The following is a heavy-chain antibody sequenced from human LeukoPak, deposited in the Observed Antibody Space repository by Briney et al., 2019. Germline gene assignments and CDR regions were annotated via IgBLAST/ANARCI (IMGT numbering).Heavy chain of an antibody. CDR1: GYTFTGYY. D-gene: IGHD1-1*01. J-gene: IGHJ4*02. CDR2: INPNSGGT. V-gene: IGHV1-2*02. Sequence: ASVKVSCKASGYTFTGYYMHWVRQAPGQGLEWMGWINPNSGGTNYAQKFQGRVTMTGDTSISTAYMELSRLRSDDTAVYYCAKVWATGTTSPFDYWGQGTLVTVSS. CDR3: AKVWATGTTSPFDY.